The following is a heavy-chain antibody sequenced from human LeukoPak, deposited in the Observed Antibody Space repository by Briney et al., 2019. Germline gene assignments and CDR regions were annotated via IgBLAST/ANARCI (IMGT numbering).Heavy chain of an antibody. D-gene: IGHD3-3*01. CDR1: GGSISSYY. Sequence: SETLSLTCTVSGGSISSYYWSWIRQPAGKGLEWIGRIYTSGSTNYNPSLKSRVTISVDTSKNQFSLKLSSVTAADTAVYYCARGRWYDFWSGYRTGYYYMDVWGKGTTVTVSS. V-gene: IGHV4-4*07. CDR3: ARGRWYDFWSGYRTGYYYMDV. CDR2: IYTSGST. J-gene: IGHJ6*03.